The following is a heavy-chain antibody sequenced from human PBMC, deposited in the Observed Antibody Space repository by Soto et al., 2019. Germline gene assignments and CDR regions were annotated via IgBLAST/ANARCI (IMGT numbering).Heavy chain of an antibody. Sequence: GGSLRLSCAASGFTFSTYWMSWVRQAPGKGLEWVANIKEDGSAKSYVDSVKGRFTISRDNAKNSLYLQMNSLRAEDTAVYHCARDRGRGVEYLGTCYSGYLDFWGQGTLVTVAS. V-gene: IGHV3-7*01. CDR3: ARDRGRGVEYLGTCYSGYLDF. CDR2: IKEDGSAK. D-gene: IGHD2-15*01. J-gene: IGHJ4*02. CDR1: GFTFSTYW.